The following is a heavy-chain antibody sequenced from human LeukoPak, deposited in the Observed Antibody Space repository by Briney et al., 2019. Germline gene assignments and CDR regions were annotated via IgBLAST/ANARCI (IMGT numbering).Heavy chain of an antibody. CDR2: ISAYNGNT. V-gene: IGHV1-18*01. J-gene: IGHJ4*02. D-gene: IGHD6-19*01. CDR3: ATSQGIAVAGRGLDY. Sequence: ASVKVSCKASGYTFTSYGISWVRQAPGQGLEWMGWISAYNGNTNYAQKLQRRVTMTTDTSTSTAYMELRSLRSDDTAVYYCATSQGIAVAGRGLDYWGQGTLVTVSS. CDR1: GYTFTSYG.